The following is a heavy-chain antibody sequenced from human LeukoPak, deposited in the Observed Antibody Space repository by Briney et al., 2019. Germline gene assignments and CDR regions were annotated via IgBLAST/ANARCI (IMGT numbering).Heavy chain of an antibody. Sequence: SETLSLTCTVSGVSISSGGYYWSWIRQHPGKGLEWIGYIYYSGSTYYNPSLKSRVTISVDTSKNQFSLKLSSVTAADTAVYYCARSTIPAATNFDHWGQGTLVTVSS. V-gene: IGHV4-31*03. D-gene: IGHD2-2*01. J-gene: IGHJ4*02. CDR3: ARSTIPAATNFDH. CDR1: GVSISSGGYY. CDR2: IYYSGST.